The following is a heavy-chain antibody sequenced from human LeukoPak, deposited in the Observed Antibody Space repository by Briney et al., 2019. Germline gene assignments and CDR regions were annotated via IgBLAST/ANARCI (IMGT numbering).Heavy chain of an antibody. Sequence: SETLSLTCAVYGGSFSGYYWSWIRQPPGKGLEWIGEIYHSGSTNYNPSLKSRVTISEDKSKNQFSLKLSSVTAADTAMYYCARDLSTYYYGSGSANWFDPWGQGTLVTVSS. D-gene: IGHD3-10*01. CDR2: IYHSGST. CDR1: GGSFSGYY. J-gene: IGHJ5*02. V-gene: IGHV4-34*01. CDR3: ARDLSTYYYGSGSANWFDP.